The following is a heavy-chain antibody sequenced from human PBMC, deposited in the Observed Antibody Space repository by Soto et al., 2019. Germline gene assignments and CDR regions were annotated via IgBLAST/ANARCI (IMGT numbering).Heavy chain of an antibody. V-gene: IGHV3-23*01. CDR1: VFPFGANA. J-gene: IGHJ4*02. D-gene: IGHD1-26*01. CDR3: ATEMGATQGPFDN. CDR2: LSNTGRRT. Sequence: GGSLRLSCVVSVFPFGANAMSCVRQAPGKGLEWVSGLSNTGRRTSYADSVKGRFSISRDNSENTVYLQMNSLRVEDTAVYYCATEMGATQGPFDNWGQGTLVTVSS.